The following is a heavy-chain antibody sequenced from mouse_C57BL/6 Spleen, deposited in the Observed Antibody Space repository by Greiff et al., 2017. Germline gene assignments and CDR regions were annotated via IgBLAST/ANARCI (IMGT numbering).Heavy chain of an antibody. CDR2: IYPGNSDT. V-gene: IGHV1-5*01. CDR3: TRLYGSGYFDY. Sequence: VQLQQSGTVLARPGASVKMSCKTSGYTFTSYWMHWVKQRPGQGLEWIGAIYPGNSDTSYNQKFKGKAKLTAVTSASTAYMELSRLTNEDSAVYYCTRLYGSGYFDYWGQGTTLTVSS. CDR1: GYTFTSYW. J-gene: IGHJ2*01. D-gene: IGHD1-1*01.